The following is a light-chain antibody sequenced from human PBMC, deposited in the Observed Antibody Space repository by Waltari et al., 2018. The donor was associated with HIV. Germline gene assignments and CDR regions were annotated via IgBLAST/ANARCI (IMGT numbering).Light chain of an antibody. CDR1: STNVGSYSL. J-gene: IGLJ3*02. Sequence: QSALTQPASVSGSLGQSITISCTGASTNVGSYSLVSWYQNRPGQAPTLIIYDDSKLPLVISSRFSGSKSGNTASLTISGLQSEDEADYYCCSYGGDDTLVFGGGTKVTAL. V-gene: IGLV2-23*01. CDR3: CSYGGDDTLV. CDR2: DDS.